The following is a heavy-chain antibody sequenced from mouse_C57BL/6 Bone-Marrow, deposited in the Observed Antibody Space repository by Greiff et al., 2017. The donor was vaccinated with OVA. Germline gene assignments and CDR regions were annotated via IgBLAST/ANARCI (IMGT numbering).Heavy chain of an antibody. Sequence: QVQLKQPGAELVRPGTSVKLSCKASGYTFTSYWMHWVKQRPGQGLEWIGVIDPSDSYTNYNQKFKGKATLTVDTSSSTAYMQLSSLTSEDSAVYYCAREGLPNLDYWGQGTTLTVSS. CDR3: AREGLPNLDY. D-gene: IGHD3-1*01. CDR1: GYTFTSYW. V-gene: IGHV1-59*01. J-gene: IGHJ2*01. CDR2: IDPSDSYT.